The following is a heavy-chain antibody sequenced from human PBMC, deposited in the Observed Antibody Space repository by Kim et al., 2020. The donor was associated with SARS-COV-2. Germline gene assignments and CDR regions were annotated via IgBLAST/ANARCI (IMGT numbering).Heavy chain of an antibody. D-gene: IGHD5-18*01. J-gene: IGHJ4*02. CDR3: ARLDTAMGYFDY. V-gene: IGHV4-31*02. Sequence: HNPSLKRRVTISVDTSKNQFSLKLSSVTAADTAVYYCARLDTAMGYFDYWGQGTLVTVSS.